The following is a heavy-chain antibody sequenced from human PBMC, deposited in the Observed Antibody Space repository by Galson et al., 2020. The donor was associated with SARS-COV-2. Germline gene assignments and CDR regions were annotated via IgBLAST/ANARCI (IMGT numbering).Heavy chain of an antibody. CDR3: AREGYSSGWDAFDV. V-gene: IGHV3-21*01. CDR2: INSRSNYI. J-gene: IGHJ3*01. CDR1: GFTFSSYS. D-gene: IGHD6-19*01. Sequence: TGGSLRLSCAASGFTFSSYSMNWVRQAPGKGLEWVSSINSRSNYIYYADSVKGRFTISRDNAKNSLYLQMNSLRAEDTALYYCAREGYSSGWDAFDVWGQGTMVTVSS.